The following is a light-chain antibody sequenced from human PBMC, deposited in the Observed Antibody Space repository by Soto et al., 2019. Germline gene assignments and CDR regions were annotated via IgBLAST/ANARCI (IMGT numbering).Light chain of an antibody. J-gene: IGKJ1*01. CDR3: QQYGSSLQT. Sequence: EIVLTQSPGTLSLSPGERSTLSCRASQSVSSSYLAWYQQEPGQAPRLLIYGASSRASGIPDRFSGSGSGTDFTLTISRLEPEDFAVYYCQQYGSSLQTFGQGTKVDIK. CDR1: QSVSSSY. CDR2: GAS. V-gene: IGKV3-20*01.